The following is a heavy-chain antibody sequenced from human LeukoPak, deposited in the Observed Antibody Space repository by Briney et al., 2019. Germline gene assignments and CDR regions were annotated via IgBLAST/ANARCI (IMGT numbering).Heavy chain of an antibody. CDR2: VYYIANT. CDR3: ARTQSQSGSYRYYFGY. Sequence: SETLSLTCSVSGASVGSAGYYWSWIRQPPGGGLEWIGYVYYIANTNYNPALKSRVTMSVDPSRSQFSLKVTSVTTADTAIYYCARTQSQSGSYRYYFGYWGQGTLVTVSS. V-gene: IGHV4-61*08. D-gene: IGHD1-26*01. J-gene: IGHJ4*02. CDR1: GASVGSAGYY.